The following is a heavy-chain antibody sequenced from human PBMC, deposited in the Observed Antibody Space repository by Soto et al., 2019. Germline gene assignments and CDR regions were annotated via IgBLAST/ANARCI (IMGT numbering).Heavy chain of an antibody. V-gene: IGHV1-69*13. D-gene: IGHD3-22*01. J-gene: IGHJ4*02. CDR3: ARAGYYYDRSGYYLPYDY. CDR1: GGTFSSYA. Sequence: SVKVSCKASGGTFSSYAISWVRQAPGQGLEWMGGIIPIFGTANYAQKFQGRVTITADESTSTAYMELSSLRSEDTAVYYCARAGYYYDRSGYYLPYDYWGQGTLVTVSS. CDR2: IIPIFGTA.